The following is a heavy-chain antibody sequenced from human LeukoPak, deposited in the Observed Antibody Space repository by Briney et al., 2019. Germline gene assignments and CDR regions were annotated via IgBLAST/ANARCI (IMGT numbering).Heavy chain of an antibody. CDR3: VKEGGRLLTWFDS. CDR2: LIDSGDTT. CDR1: GFTFYNYA. Sequence: PGGSLRLSCAASGFTFYNYAMSWVRQAPGKGLEWVSALIDSGDTTYYADSVKGRFTISRDNSKTTLFLQMNSLTAEDTARYYCVKEGGRLLTWFDSWGQGSLVTVSS. D-gene: IGHD2-8*01. V-gene: IGHV3-23*01. J-gene: IGHJ5*01.